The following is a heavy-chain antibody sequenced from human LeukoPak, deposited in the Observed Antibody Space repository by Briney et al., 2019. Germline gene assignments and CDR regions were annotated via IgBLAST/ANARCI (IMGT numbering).Heavy chain of an antibody. Sequence: SVKVSCKASGGTFSSYAISWVRQAPGQGLEWMGGIIPIFGTANYAQKFQGRVTITADESTSTAYMELSSLRSEDTAVYYCARGRGVVPAAIKRDNWFDPWGQGTLVTVSS. V-gene: IGHV1-69*13. CDR1: GGTFSSYA. J-gene: IGHJ5*02. D-gene: IGHD2-2*02. CDR2: IIPIFGTA. CDR3: ARGRGVVPAAIKRDNWFDP.